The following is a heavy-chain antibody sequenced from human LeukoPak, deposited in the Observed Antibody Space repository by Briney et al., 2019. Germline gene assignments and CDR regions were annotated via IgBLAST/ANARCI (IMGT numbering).Heavy chain of an antibody. J-gene: IGHJ4*02. Sequence: GGSLRLSCAASGFTLSSYGMHWVRQAPGKGLEWVANIKQDGSEKYYVDSVKGRFTISRDNAKNSLYLQMNSLRAEDTAVYYCAPTTRGFSFDYWGQGTLVTVSS. D-gene: IGHD1-14*01. CDR3: APTTRGFSFDY. V-gene: IGHV3-7*01. CDR2: IKQDGSEK. CDR1: GFTLSSYG.